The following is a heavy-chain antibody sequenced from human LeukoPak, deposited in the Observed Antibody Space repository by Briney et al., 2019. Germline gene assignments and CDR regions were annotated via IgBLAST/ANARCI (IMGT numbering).Heavy chain of an antibody. V-gene: IGHV1-46*01. CDR1: GYTFTSYY. CDR3: ARVIVVVVAATPYYYYYMDV. CDR2: INPSGGST. D-gene: IGHD2-15*01. Sequence: ASVKVSCKASGYTFTSYYMHWVRQAPGQGLEWMGIINPSGGSTSYAQKFQGRVTMTRDTSTSTAYMELRSLRSDDTAVYCCARVIVVVVAATPYYYYYMDVWGKGTTVTVSS. J-gene: IGHJ6*03.